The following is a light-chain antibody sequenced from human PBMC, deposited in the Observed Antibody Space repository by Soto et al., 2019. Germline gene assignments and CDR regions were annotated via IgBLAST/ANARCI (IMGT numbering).Light chain of an antibody. CDR1: QSVSSSY. J-gene: IGKJ5*01. Sequence: EIVLTQSPGTLSLSPGERATLSCRASQSVSSSYLAWYQQKPGQAPRLLIYGASSRATGIPDRFSGSGSVTDFTLTISRLEPEDFAVYYCQQYGSSSITFGQGPRLEI. CDR2: GAS. V-gene: IGKV3-20*01. CDR3: QQYGSSSIT.